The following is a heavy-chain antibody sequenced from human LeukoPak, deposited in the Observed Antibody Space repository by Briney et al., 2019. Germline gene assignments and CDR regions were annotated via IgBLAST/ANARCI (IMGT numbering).Heavy chain of an antibody. D-gene: IGHD1-14*01. J-gene: IGHJ4*02. CDR1: GFTFSSYA. CDR3: AGQPVVPVFDY. CDR2: ISGSGGST. Sequence: GGSLRLSCAASGFTFSSYAMSWVRQAPGKGLEWVSAISGSGGSTYYADSVKGRFTISRGNSKNTLYLQMNSLRAEDTAVYYCAGQPVVPVFDYWGQGTLVTVSS. V-gene: IGHV3-23*01.